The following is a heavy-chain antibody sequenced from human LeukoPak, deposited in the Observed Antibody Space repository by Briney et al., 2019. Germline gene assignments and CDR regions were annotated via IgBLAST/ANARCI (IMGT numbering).Heavy chain of an antibody. CDR1: GFTFSDYY. CDR3: AKPLRPAQAYCGGDCYNDY. J-gene: IGHJ4*02. V-gene: IGHV3-11*01. Sequence: PGGSLRLSCAASGFTFSDYYMSWIRQAPGKGLEWVSYISSSGSTIYYADSVKGRFTISRDNSKNTLYLQMNSLRAEDTAVYYCAKPLRPAQAYCGGDCYNDYWGQGTLVTVSS. CDR2: ISSSGSTI. D-gene: IGHD2-21*01.